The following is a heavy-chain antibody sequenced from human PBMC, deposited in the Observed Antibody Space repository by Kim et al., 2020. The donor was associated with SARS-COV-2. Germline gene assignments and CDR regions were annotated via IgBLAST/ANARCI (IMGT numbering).Heavy chain of an antibody. CDR3: ARVSPIAAAALYYFDY. Sequence: SVKGRFTISRDNAKNSLYLQMNSLRAEDTAVYYCARVSPIAAAALYYFDYWGQGTLVTVSS. J-gene: IGHJ4*02. V-gene: IGHV3-11*04. D-gene: IGHD6-13*01.